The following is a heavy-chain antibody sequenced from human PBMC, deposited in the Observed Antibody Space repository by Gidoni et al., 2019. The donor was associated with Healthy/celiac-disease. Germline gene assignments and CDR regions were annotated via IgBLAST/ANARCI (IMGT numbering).Heavy chain of an antibody. J-gene: IGHJ1*01. D-gene: IGHD7-27*01. CDR1: GFTFSSYA. CDR2: ISGRGGST. CDR3: AKLGRNGLVIGYFQH. V-gene: IGHV3-23*01. Sequence: EVQLLESGGGLVQPGGSLRLSCAASGFTFSSYAMSWVRQAPGKGLEWVSAISGRGGSTYYADSVKGRFTISRDNSKNTLYLQMNSLRAEDTAVYYCAKLGRNGLVIGYFQHWGQGTLVTVSS.